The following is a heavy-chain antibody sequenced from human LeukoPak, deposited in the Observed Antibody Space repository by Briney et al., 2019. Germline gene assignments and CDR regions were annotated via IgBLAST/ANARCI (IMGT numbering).Heavy chain of an antibody. CDR2: MNPNSGNT. CDR1: GYTFTSYD. J-gene: IGHJ6*04. Sequence: GASVKVSCKGSGYTFTSYDINWVRQATGQGLEWMGWMNPNSGNTGYAQKFQGRVTMTRNTSISTAYMELSSLRSEDTAVYYCARVWFGAIAAATTPMDVWGKGTTVTASS. D-gene: IGHD6-13*01. CDR3: ARVWFGAIAAATTPMDV. V-gene: IGHV1-8*01.